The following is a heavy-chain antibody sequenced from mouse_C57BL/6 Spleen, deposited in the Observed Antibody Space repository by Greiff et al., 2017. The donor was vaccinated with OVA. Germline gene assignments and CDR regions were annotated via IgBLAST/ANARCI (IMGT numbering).Heavy chain of an antibody. D-gene: IGHD1-1*01. CDR1: GFTFPSFR. CDR3: ARYGSSDGAY. CDR2: IDPSDSET. V-gene: IGHV1-52*01. Sequence: VQLQQPGAELVRPGSSVKLSRKASGFTFPSFRLHRVKPRPIQGLEWVGNIDPSDSETHYKQKFMDKVTLTVDKSSSTAYIQLSSLTSEDSAVYYCARYGSSDGAYWGQGTLVTVSA. J-gene: IGHJ3*01.